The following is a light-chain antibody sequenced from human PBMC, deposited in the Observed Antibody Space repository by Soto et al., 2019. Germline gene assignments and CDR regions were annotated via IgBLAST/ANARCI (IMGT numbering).Light chain of an antibody. CDR2: AAS. Sequence: DIQMTQSPSSVSASVGDRITITCRASQDIGGSLAWFQQKPGKAPQYLSQAASILQSGVPSRFSGSGSGTEFILTINNLQPEDFASYFCLQVYSFPRTFGLGTKVEI. CDR1: QDIGGS. V-gene: IGKV1-12*01. CDR3: LQVYSFPRT. J-gene: IGKJ1*01.